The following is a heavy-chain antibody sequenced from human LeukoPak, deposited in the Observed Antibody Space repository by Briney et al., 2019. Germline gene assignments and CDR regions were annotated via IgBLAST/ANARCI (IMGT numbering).Heavy chain of an antibody. V-gene: IGHV3-33*06. J-gene: IGHJ4*02. D-gene: IGHD6-19*01. CDR1: GFTFSSYG. Sequence: PGRSLRLSCAASGFTFSSYGMHWVRQAPGKGLEWVAVIWYDGSNKYYAVSVKGRFTISRDNSKNTLYLQMNSLRAEDTAVYYCAKEAIAVAGSQPFDYWGQGTLATVSS. CDR3: AKEAIAVAGSQPFDY. CDR2: IWYDGSNK.